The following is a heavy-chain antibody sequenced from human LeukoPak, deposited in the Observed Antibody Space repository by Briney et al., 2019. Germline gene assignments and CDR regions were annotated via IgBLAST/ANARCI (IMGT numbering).Heavy chain of an antibody. J-gene: IGHJ6*02. CDR2: ISGSGGST. Sequence: GGSLRLSCAASGFTFSSYAMSWVRQAPGKGLEWVSAISGSGGSTYYADSVKGRFTISRDNSKNTLYLQMNSLRAEDTAVYYCAKVGSSGYYYYYYGMDVWGQGTTVTVS. D-gene: IGHD3-22*01. CDR3: AKVGSSGYYYYYYGMDV. V-gene: IGHV3-23*01. CDR1: GFTFSSYA.